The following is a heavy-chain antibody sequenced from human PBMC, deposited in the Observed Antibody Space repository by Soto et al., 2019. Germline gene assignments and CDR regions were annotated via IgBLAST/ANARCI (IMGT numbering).Heavy chain of an antibody. Sequence: GGSLRLSCADSGFTFKRYAMSWVRQAPGKGLDWVSIISGNGDSTYYEDSVKGRLTISRDNSKNTLYLQMNGLRAEEAVVYFCAIFPIYDYGYDDDYWGQGALVTVSS. V-gene: IGHV3-23*01. D-gene: IGHD4-17*01. CDR3: AIFPIYDYGYDDDY. CDR1: GFTFKRYA. CDR2: ISGNGDST. J-gene: IGHJ4*02.